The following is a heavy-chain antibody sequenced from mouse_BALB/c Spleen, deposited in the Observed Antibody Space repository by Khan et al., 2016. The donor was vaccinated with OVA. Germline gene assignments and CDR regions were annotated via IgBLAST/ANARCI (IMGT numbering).Heavy chain of an antibody. CDR2: ITSGGSYT. CDR3: TRDRNYYGSSFYFDY. Sequence: EVELVESGGGLVKPGGSLKLSCAASGFAFSSYSMSWVRQTPEKRLEWVATITSGGSYTYYPDSVKGRFTISRDNAKNTLYLQMSSLKSEDTAMYYCTRDRNYYGSSFYFDYGGQGTTLTVSS. D-gene: IGHD1-1*01. J-gene: IGHJ2*01. CDR1: GFAFSSYS. V-gene: IGHV5-6-4*01.